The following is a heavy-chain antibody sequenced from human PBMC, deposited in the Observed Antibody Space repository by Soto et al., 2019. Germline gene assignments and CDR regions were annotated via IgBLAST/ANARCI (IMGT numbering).Heavy chain of an antibody. CDR1: GFTFTSSA. CDR3: AASSVDTAMVTSYYYYGMDV. D-gene: IGHD5-18*01. J-gene: IGHJ6*02. Sequence: SVKVSCKASGFTFTSSAVQWVRQARGQRLEWIGWIVVGSGNTNYAQKFQERVTITRDMSTSTAYMELSSLRSEDTAVYYCAASSVDTAMVTSYYYYGMDVWGQGTTVTVSS. V-gene: IGHV1-58*01. CDR2: IVVGSGNT.